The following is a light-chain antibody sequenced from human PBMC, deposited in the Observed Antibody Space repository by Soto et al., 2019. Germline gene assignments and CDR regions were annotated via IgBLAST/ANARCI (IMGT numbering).Light chain of an antibody. CDR2: GAS. CDR3: QQYGSSPYT. Sequence: EIVLTQSPGTLSLSPGARATLSCRASQSVSSSYLAWYQQKPGQAPRLLIYGASSRATGIPDRFSGSGSGTDVTLTISRLEPEDFAVYYCQQYGSSPYTLGQGNKLEIK. CDR1: QSVSSSY. J-gene: IGKJ2*01. V-gene: IGKV3-20*01.